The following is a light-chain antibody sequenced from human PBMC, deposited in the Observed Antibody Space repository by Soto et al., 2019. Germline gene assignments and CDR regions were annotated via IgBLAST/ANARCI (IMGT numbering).Light chain of an antibody. CDR3: QQFKIYPLT. J-gene: IGKJ4*01. V-gene: IGKV1-9*01. CDR2: AAS. CDR1: QGISSN. Sequence: IQLTQSPSSLSASVGDRVTITCRASQGISSNLAWYQQKQGKAPKLLIYAASTLQSGVPSRFSGSGSGTDFTLTIISLQPEDFATYYCQQFKIYPLTFGGGTKVEIK.